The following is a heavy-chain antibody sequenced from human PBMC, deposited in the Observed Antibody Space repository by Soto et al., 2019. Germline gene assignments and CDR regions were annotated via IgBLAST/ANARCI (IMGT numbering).Heavy chain of an antibody. CDR3: ARARVNDYGDVAFDY. CDR2: INPSGST. CDR1: GGSFSGYY. Sequence: QVQLQHWGAGLLKPSETLSLTCAGYGGSFSGYYWSWIRQPPGKGLEWIGEINPSGSTNYNPSLKQRVTISVDTSTNPCSLKLSSVTAADTAVYYCARARVNDYGDVAFDYWGQGTLVTVSS. V-gene: IGHV4-34*01. D-gene: IGHD4-17*01. J-gene: IGHJ4*02.